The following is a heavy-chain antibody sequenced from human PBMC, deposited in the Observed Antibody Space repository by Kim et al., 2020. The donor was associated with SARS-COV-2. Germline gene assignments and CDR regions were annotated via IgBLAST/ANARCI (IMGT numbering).Heavy chain of an antibody. CDR3: AREGEAYGDYVFDY. D-gene: IGHD4-17*01. J-gene: IGHJ4*02. V-gene: IGHV3-33*01. Sequence: AASVKGHITNSRDNSKNTLYLQMTGLRAEDTCVYYCAREGEAYGDYVFDYWGQGTLVTVSS.